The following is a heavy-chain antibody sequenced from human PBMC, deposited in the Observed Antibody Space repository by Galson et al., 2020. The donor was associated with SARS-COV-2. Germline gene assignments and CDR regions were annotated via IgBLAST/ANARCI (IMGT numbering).Heavy chain of an antibody. CDR2: IFSNDEK. D-gene: IGHD2-15*01. Sequence: ESGPTLVKPTETLTLTCTVSGFSLSNARMGVSWIRQPPGKALEWLAHIFSNDEKSYSTSLKSRLTISKDTSKSQVVLTMTNMDPVDTATYYWARIWVDCSGGSCYLGFDYWGQGTLVTVSS. J-gene: IGHJ4*02. CDR1: GFSLSNARMG. V-gene: IGHV2-26*01. CDR3: ARIWVDCSGGSCYLGFDY.